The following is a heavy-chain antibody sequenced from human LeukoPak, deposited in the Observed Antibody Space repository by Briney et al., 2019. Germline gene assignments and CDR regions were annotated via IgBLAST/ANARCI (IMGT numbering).Heavy chain of an antibody. CDR3: ARTPRTPYYGMDV. D-gene: IGHD2-15*01. CDR1: GGSISSYY. J-gene: IGHJ6*04. Sequence: KPSETLSLTCTVSGGSISSYYWSWIRQPPGKGLEWIGYIYYSGSTNYNLSLKSRVTISVDTSKNQFSLKLSSVTAADTAVYYCARTPRTPYYGMDVWGKGTTVTVSS. CDR2: IYYSGST. V-gene: IGHV4-59*01.